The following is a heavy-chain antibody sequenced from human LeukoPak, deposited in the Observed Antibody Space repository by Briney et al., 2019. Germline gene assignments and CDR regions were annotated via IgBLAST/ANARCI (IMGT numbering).Heavy chain of an antibody. Sequence: SVKVSCKASGGTFSSYAISWVRQAPGQGLEWMGGIIPIFGTANYAQKFQGRVTITADESTSTAYMELSGLRSDDTAVYYCARGPYCSSSSCYYGPELAAEYFHHWGQATLVPVSS. CDR3: ARGPYCSSSSCYYGPELAAEYFHH. CDR1: GGTFSSYA. CDR2: IIPIFGTA. J-gene: IGHJ1*01. D-gene: IGHD2-2*01. V-gene: IGHV1-69*13.